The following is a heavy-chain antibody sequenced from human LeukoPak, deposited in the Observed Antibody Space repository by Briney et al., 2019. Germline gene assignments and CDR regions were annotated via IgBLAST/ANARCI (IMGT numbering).Heavy chain of an antibody. J-gene: IGHJ3*02. D-gene: IGHD3-16*01. V-gene: IGHV4-39*07. CDR2: INHSGST. CDR3: ARRRMLRLGEPFDI. CDR1: GGSISSGDYY. Sequence: SETLSLTCTVSGGSISSGDYYWSWIRQPPGKGLEWIGEINHSGSTNYNPSLKSRVTISVDTSKNQFSLKLSSVTAADTAVYYCARRRMLRLGEPFDIWGQGTMVTVSS.